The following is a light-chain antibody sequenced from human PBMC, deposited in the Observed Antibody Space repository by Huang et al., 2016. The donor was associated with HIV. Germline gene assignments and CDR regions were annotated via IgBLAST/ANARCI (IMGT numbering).Light chain of an antibody. Sequence: DIQMTQSPPSLSASVGDRVTITCRASQSISNYLNWYQQKPGKAPKLLIFGASTLQSGVPSRFSGSASGTDFTLTISSLHPEDFATYYCQQTYSMRTFGQGTKVEIK. CDR1: QSISNY. CDR2: GAS. CDR3: QQTYSMRT. V-gene: IGKV1-39*01. J-gene: IGKJ1*01.